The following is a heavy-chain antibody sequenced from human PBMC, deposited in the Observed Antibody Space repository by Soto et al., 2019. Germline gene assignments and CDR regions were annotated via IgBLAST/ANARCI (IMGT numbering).Heavy chain of an antibody. CDR3: ARGPGIVVTPSDY. CDR1: GFTFSSYA. D-gene: IGHD3-22*01. CDR2: ISYDGSNK. J-gene: IGHJ4*02. Sequence: QVQLVESGGGVVQPGRSLRLSCAASGFTFSSYAMHWVRQAPGKGLEWVAVISYDGSNKYYADSVKGRFTISRDNSKNTLYLQMNSLRAEDTAVYYCARGPGIVVTPSDYWGQGTLVTVSS. V-gene: IGHV3-30-3*01.